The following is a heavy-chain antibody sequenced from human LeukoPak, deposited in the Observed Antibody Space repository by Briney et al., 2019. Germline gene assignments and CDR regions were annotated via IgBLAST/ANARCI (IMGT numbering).Heavy chain of an antibody. D-gene: IGHD3-10*01. V-gene: IGHV4-30-2*02. CDR2: IYHSGST. CDR1: GGSISSGGYS. CDR3: AKPMVRGVIYAFDI. Sequence: PSETLSLTCAVSGGSISSGGYSWSWIRQPPGKGLEWIGYIYHSGSTYYNPSLKSRVTISVDTSKNQFSLKLSSVTAADTAVYYCAKPMVRGVIYAFDIWGQGTMVTVSS. J-gene: IGHJ3*02.